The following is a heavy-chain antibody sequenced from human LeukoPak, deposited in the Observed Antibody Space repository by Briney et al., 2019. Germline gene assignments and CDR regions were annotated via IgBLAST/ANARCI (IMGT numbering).Heavy chain of an antibody. V-gene: IGHV4-59*01. Sequence: SETLSLTCTVSGASFSSYYWSWIRQPPGKRPEWIGYIDDNAETSYNPSRKTRVSISIDTSTSQFFLKLMSVTSADTAVYSCARGQVTRTTPFGSWGQGTLVTVSS. CDR1: GASFSSYY. J-gene: IGHJ5*02. CDR2: IDDNAET. D-gene: IGHD2-15*01. CDR3: ARGQVTRTTPFGS.